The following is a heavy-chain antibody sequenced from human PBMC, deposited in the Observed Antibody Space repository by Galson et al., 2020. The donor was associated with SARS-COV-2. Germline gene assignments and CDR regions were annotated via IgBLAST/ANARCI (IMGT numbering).Heavy chain of an antibody. CDR3: AKSVSRDVWVKGPARVKINIGVFLDS. V-gene: IGHV3-23*01. Sequence: GGSLRLSCAASGFTFSNYAMTWVRQAPGKGLERVSSISGSGANTYYADSVKGRFTISRDKSKNMLYLQMNSLRVEDTALYYCAKSVSRDVWVKGPARVKINIGVFLDSWGHGTRVTVSS. D-gene: IGHD5-12*01. J-gene: IGHJ5*01. CDR2: ISGSGANT. CDR1: GFTFSNYA.